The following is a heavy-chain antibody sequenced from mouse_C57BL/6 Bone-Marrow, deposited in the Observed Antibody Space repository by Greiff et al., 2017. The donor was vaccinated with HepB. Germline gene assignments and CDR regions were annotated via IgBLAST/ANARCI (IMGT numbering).Heavy chain of an antibody. CDR1: GYTFTDYY. Sequence: EVQLQQSGPELVKPGASVKISCKASGYTFTDYYMNWVKQSHGKSLEWIGDINPNNGGTSYNQKFKGKATLTVDKSSSTAYMELRSLTSEDSAVYYCARRRSSGYEGFAYWGQGTLVTVSA. D-gene: IGHD3-2*02. CDR3: ARRRSSGYEGFAY. V-gene: IGHV1-26*01. J-gene: IGHJ3*01. CDR2: INPNNGGT.